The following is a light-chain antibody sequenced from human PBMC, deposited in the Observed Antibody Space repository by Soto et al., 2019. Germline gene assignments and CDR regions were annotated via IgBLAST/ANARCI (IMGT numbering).Light chain of an antibody. J-gene: IGLJ1*01. CDR1: SSDVGGHNS. Sequence: QSVLTQPASVSGSPGQSITISCTGTSSDVGGHNSVSWYQQHPGKAPKLMIYNVSNRPSGVSNRFSGSKSGNTASLTISGLLAEDEADYYCTSNTSSSTYVFGAGTKVTVL. V-gene: IGLV2-14*01. CDR3: TSNTSSSTYV. CDR2: NVS.